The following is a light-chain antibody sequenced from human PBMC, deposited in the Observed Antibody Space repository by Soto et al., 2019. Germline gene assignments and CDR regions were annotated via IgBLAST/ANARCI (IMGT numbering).Light chain of an antibody. V-gene: IGKV1-5*01. CDR1: QSISSW. CDR3: QQYNSYWT. CDR2: DAA. J-gene: IGKJ1*01. Sequence: DIQMTQSPSTLSASVGDRVTITCRASQSISSWLAWYQQKPGKAPKLLIYDAASLERGVPSWFSGRGSGTEFTLTISSLQPDDFATYYCQQYNSYWTFGQGTKVDIK.